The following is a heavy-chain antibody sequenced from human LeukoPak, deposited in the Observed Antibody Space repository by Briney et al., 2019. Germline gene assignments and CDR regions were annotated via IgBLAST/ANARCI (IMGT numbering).Heavy chain of an antibody. D-gene: IGHD1-26*01. J-gene: IGHJ4*02. V-gene: IGHV4-59*01. CDR1: GASISSYY. Sequence: SETLSLTCSVSGASISSYYWSWIRQPPGKGLEWIGYIYYSGSTKYNPSLKSRVTISVDTSKSQFSLKLTSVAAADTAVYYCARGERSRSYLAHFDYWGQGIVVTVSS. CDR3: ARGERSRSYLAHFDY. CDR2: IYYSGST.